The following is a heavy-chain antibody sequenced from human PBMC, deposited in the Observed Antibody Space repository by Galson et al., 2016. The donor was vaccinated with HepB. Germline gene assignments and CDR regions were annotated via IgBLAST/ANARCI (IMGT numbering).Heavy chain of an antibody. CDR3: AKGDYYDSSGLNY. CDR1: GFTFSRYW. Sequence: SLRLSCAASGFTFSRYWMSWVRQAPGKGLEWVAIIKQDGSEKYYVDSVKGRFTISRDNSKNSLYLQMNSLRAEDTAVYYCAKGDYYDSSGLNYWGQGTLVTVSS. J-gene: IGHJ4*02. V-gene: IGHV3-7*03. D-gene: IGHD3-22*01. CDR2: IKQDGSEK.